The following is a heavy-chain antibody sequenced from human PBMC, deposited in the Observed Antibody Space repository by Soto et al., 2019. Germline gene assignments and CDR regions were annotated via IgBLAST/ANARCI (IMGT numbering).Heavy chain of an antibody. CDR3: AIDLVSYIVVVPAAINYYGMDV. CDR1: GYTFTSYY. V-gene: IGHV1-46*01. J-gene: IGHJ6*02. CDR2: INPSGGST. Sequence: ASVKVSCKASGYTFTSYYMHWVRQAPGQGLEWMGIINPSGGSTSYAQKFQGRVTMTRDTSTSTVYMELSSLRSEDTAVYYCAIDLVSYIVVVPAAINYYGMDVWGQGTTVTVSS. D-gene: IGHD2-2*02.